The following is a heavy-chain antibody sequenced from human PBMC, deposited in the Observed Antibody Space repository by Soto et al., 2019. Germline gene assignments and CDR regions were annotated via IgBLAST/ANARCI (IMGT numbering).Heavy chain of an antibody. CDR1: GFTVSSNY. J-gene: IGHJ3*02. CDR2: IYSGGST. CDR3: ARVGFFDWVSNAFDI. Sequence: EVQLVESGGGLVQPGGSLRLSCAASGFTVSSNYMSWVRQAPGKGLEWVSVIYSGGSTYYADSVKGRFTISRDNSKNTLYLQMTSLRAEDTAVYYCARVGFFDWVSNAFDIWGQGTMVTVSS. V-gene: IGHV3-66*01. D-gene: IGHD3-9*01.